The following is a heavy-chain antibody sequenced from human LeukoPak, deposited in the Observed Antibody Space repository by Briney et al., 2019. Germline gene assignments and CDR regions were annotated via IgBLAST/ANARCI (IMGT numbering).Heavy chain of an antibody. CDR1: GFTFSSYA. D-gene: IGHD1-26*01. CDR3: AKYVLMGPTRAFDS. Sequence: GRSLRLSCAASGFTFSSYAMHWVRQAPGKGLEWVAVISYDGSNKYYADSVKGRFTISRDNSKNTLYLQVNSLRAEDTAVYYCAKYVLMGPTRAFDSWGQGSLVTVSS. CDR2: ISYDGSNK. V-gene: IGHV3-30-3*02. J-gene: IGHJ4*02.